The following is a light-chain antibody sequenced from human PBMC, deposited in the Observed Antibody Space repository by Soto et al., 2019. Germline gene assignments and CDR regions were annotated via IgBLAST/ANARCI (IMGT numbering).Light chain of an antibody. CDR2: GAS. CDR1: QSVSNN. J-gene: IGKJ1*01. CDR3: QQYNNWPPTWT. Sequence: EIVMTRSPATLSVSPGESATLSCRASQSVSNNLAWYQQKPGQAPRLLIYGASTRATGFPARFSGSGSGTEFTLTISSLQSEDFAVYYCQQYNNWPPTWTFGQGTKVEIK. V-gene: IGKV3-15*01.